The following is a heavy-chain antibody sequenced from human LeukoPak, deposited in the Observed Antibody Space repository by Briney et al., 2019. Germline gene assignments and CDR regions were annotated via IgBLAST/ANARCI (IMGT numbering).Heavy chain of an antibody. CDR1: GGSISSYY. Sequence: TPSETLSLTCTVSGGSISSYYWSWIRQPAGKGLEWIGRIYTSGSTNYNPPLKSRLTISVDMSKNQFSLKLSSVTAADTAVYYCARHIVVVLAAQDAFDIWGQGTMVTVSS. J-gene: IGHJ3*02. V-gene: IGHV4-4*07. CDR2: IYTSGST. CDR3: ARHIVVVLAAQDAFDI. D-gene: IGHD2-15*01.